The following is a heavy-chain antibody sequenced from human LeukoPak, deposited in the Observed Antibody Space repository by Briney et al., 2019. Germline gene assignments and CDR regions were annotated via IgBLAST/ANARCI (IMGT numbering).Heavy chain of an antibody. D-gene: IGHD6-19*01. Sequence: VASVKVSCKASGYTFTGYYMHWVRQAPGQGLEWMGWINPNSGGTNYAQKFQGRVTMTRDTSISTAYMELSRLRSDDTAVYYWVCSGWYEEGWNYFDYWGQGTLVTVSS. CDR3: VCSGWYEEGWNYFDY. J-gene: IGHJ4*02. V-gene: IGHV1-2*02. CDR1: GYTFTGYY. CDR2: INPNSGGT.